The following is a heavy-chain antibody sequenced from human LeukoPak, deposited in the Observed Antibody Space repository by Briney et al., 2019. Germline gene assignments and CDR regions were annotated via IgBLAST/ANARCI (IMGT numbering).Heavy chain of an antibody. V-gene: IGHV3-30-3*01. Sequence: GRSLRLSCAASRFTFNSYALHWVRQAPGKGLEWVAVISFDGTNEYYTDSVKGRFTISRDNSKNTLYLQMNSLRAEDTAVYYCARGVLEYCGADCSDAFDIWGQGTVVIVSS. CDR2: ISFDGTNE. CDR3: ARGVLEYCGADCSDAFDI. CDR1: RFTFNSYA. D-gene: IGHD2-21*01. J-gene: IGHJ3*02.